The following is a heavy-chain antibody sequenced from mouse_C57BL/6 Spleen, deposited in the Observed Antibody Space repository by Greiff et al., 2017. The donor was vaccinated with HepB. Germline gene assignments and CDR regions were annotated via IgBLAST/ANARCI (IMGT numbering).Heavy chain of an antibody. CDR1: GFTFSSYG. V-gene: IGHV5-6*02. CDR3: ARPSTMVTTVYFDY. Sequence: EVKLVESGGDLVKPGGSLKLSCAASGFTFSSYGMSWVRQTPDKRLEWVATISSGGSYTYYPDSVKGRFTISRDNAKNTLYLQMSSLKSEDTAMYYCARPSTMVTTVYFDYWGQGTTLTVSS. J-gene: IGHJ2*01. D-gene: IGHD2-2*01. CDR2: ISSGGSYT.